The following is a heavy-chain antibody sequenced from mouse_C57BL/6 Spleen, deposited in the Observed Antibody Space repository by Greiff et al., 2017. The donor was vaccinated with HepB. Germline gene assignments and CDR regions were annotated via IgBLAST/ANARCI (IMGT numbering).Heavy chain of an antibody. V-gene: IGHV6-6*01. Sequence: EVHLVESGGGLVQPGGSMKLSCDASGFTFSDAWMDWVRQSPEKGLEWVAEIRNKANNHATYYAESVKGRFTISRDDSKSSVYLQMNSLRAEDTGIYYCTRDYYGNRRSHFDYWGQGTTLTVSS. CDR1: GFTFSDAW. CDR2: IRNKANNHAT. J-gene: IGHJ2*01. D-gene: IGHD1-1*01. CDR3: TRDYYGNRRSHFDY.